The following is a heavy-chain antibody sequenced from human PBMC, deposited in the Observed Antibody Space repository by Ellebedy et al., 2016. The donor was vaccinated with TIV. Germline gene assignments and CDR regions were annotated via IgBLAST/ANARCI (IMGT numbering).Heavy chain of an antibody. D-gene: IGHD1-1*01. CDR1: GFTFSSYW. V-gene: IGHV3-7*03. J-gene: IGHJ4*02. CDR2: IEQDGSKK. CDR3: AGRAYNWNDGSLFDY. Sequence: GESLKISCAASGFTFSSYWITWVRQAPGKGLEWVAIIEQDGSKKYYVDSVKGRYTISRDNAKNSLYLQMNSLRAEDTAVYYCAGRAYNWNDGSLFDYWGQGTLVTVSS.